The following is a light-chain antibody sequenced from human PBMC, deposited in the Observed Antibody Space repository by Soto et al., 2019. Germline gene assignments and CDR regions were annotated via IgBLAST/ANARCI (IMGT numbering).Light chain of an antibody. Sequence: VVVSPSQGNRSLSPWEGTTSISRAGQSVSSSYLAWYQQKPGQAPRLLIYGASSRATGIPDRFSGSGSGTDFTLTISRLEPEDFAVYYCQQYGRSPFTFGPGTKVDI. CDR1: QSVSSSY. V-gene: IGKV3-20*01. CDR3: QQYGRSPFT. CDR2: GAS. J-gene: IGKJ3*01.